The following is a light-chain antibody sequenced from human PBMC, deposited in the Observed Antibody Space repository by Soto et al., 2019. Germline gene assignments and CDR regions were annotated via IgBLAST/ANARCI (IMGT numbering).Light chain of an antibody. V-gene: IGKV3-11*01. CDR2: DAS. Sequence: EIVLTQSPATLSLSPGERATLSCRASQGVSSYLAWYQQKPGQAPRLLIYDASNRATGIPARFSGSGSGTDFTLTISSLEPEDFAVYYCQQCNNWPRTFGQGTKVEIK. CDR3: QQCNNWPRT. J-gene: IGKJ1*01. CDR1: QGVSSY.